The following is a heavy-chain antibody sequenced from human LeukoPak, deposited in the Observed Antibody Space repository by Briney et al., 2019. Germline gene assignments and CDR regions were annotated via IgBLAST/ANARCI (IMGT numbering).Heavy chain of an antibody. CDR2: ISGSGGST. J-gene: IGHJ4*02. Sequence: GGSLRLSCAASGFTFSSYAMSWVRQAPGKGLEWVSAISGSGGSTYYADSVKGRFTISRGNSKNTLYLQMNSLRAEDTAVYCCATKSTRGLDYWGQGTLVTVSS. CDR3: ATKSTRGLDY. V-gene: IGHV3-23*01. CDR1: GFTFSSYA.